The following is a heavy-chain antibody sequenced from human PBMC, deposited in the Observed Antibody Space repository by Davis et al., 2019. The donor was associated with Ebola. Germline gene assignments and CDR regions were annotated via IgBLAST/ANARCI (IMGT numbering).Heavy chain of an antibody. V-gene: IGHV1-18*01. CDR2: ISAYNGNT. D-gene: IGHD2-2*01. Sequence: ASVKVSCKASGYTFTSYGISWVRQAPGQGLEWMGWISAYNGNTNYAQKLQGRVTMTTDTSTSTAYMELRSLRSDDTAVYYCARLGYQLLLGVNWNLGGYYYYGMDVWGQGTTVTVSS. CDR1: GYTFTSYG. CDR3: ARLGYQLLLGVNWNLGGYYYYGMDV. J-gene: IGHJ6*02.